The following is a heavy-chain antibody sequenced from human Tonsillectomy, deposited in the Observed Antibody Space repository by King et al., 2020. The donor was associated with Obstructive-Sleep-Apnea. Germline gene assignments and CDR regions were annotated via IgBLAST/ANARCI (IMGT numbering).Heavy chain of an antibody. D-gene: IGHD3-22*01. Sequence: QLQESGPRLVKPSETLSLTCTVSGGSSSSSSLYWGWIRQPPGKVLEWIGSIFYRGSTSYSPSLKSRVTTSLDMSKNQFSLNLRSLTAADTAVYYCARGVVITPADYFFDSWGQGSLVTVSS. CDR1: GGSSSSSSLY. V-gene: IGHV4-39*07. CDR2: IFYRGST. CDR3: ARGVVITPADYFFDS. J-gene: IGHJ4*02.